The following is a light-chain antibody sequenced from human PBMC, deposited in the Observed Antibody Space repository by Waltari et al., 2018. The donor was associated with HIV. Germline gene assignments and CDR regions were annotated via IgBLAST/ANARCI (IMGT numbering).Light chain of an antibody. CDR1: SSDVGSHNL. Sequence: QSALPQPASVSGSPGQSITISCTATSSDVGSHNLVSRYQHPPGRAPKLIIYEVIKRPSGVSHRFSASKSGNAASLTISGLQAEDEADYYCCSFADTNTWVFGGGTKLTVL. CDR2: EVI. V-gene: IGLV2-23*02. CDR3: CSFADTNTWV. J-gene: IGLJ3*02.